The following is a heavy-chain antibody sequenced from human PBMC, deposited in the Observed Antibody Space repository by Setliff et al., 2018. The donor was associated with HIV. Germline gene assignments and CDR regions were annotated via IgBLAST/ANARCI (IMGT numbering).Heavy chain of an antibody. CDR1: GGAIINHD. D-gene: IGHD5-12*01. J-gene: IGHJ4*01. V-gene: IGHV4-4*07. CDR3: ARDNHGFPVD. CDR2: IFGSGVT. Sequence: SETLSLTCNVSGGAIINHDWTWVRQPAGKGLEWIGRIFGSGVTNYNTSLESRVTMSLDTSRNHLSLRLRSVTAADTAVYYCARDNHGFPVDWGHGNRVTVSS.